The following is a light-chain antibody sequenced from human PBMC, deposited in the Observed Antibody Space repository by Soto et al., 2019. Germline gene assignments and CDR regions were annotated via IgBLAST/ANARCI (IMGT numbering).Light chain of an antibody. CDR3: QQRISWPPSLT. V-gene: IGKV3-11*01. Sequence: EIVLTQSPATLSLSPGEGATLSCRASQSVSSNLAWYQQKPGQAPRLLIYDASNRATGIPARFSGSGSGTDFTLAISSLEPEDFAVYYCQQRISWPPSLTFGGGTKVEVK. CDR1: QSVSSN. J-gene: IGKJ4*01. CDR2: DAS.